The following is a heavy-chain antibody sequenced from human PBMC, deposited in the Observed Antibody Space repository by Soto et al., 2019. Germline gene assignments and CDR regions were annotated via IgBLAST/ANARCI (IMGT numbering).Heavy chain of an antibody. CDR3: ARDRGSGSYWYYYYYMDV. Sequence: GPVKVSCKASGFTFSSYCISWVRQAPGQGVEWMGWISAYNGNTNYAQKLQGRVTMTRDTSTSTVYMELSSLRSEDTAVYYCARDRGSGSYWYYYYYMDVWGKGTTVTVSS. CDR2: ISAYNGNT. D-gene: IGHD3-10*01. V-gene: IGHV1-18*01. J-gene: IGHJ6*03. CDR1: GFTFSSYC.